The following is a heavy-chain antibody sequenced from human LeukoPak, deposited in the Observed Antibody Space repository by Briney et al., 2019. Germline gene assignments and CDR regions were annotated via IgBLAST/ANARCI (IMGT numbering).Heavy chain of an antibody. Sequence: SETLSLTCAVYGGSFSGYYWSWIRQPPGRGLEWIGEINHSGSTNYNPSLKSRVTISVDTSKNQFSLKLSSVAAADTAVYYCARRTAVAGTNWFDPWGQGTLVTVSS. CDR1: GGSFSGYY. CDR2: INHSGST. D-gene: IGHD6-19*01. V-gene: IGHV4-34*01. CDR3: ARRTAVAGTNWFDP. J-gene: IGHJ5*02.